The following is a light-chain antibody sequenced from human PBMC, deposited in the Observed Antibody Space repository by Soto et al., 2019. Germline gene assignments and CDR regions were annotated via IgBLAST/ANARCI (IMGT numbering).Light chain of an antibody. Sequence: EIVLTQSPGTLSLSPGERATFSCRASQSVDSDYLAWYQQKPGQAPRLLIYGTANRAFGIPDRFSGSGSGTAFTLTISTLQPEDFATYYCQQSYSALMYTFGQGTKLEIK. CDR1: QSVDSDY. V-gene: IGKV3-20*01. CDR3: QQSYSALMYT. J-gene: IGKJ2*01. CDR2: GTA.